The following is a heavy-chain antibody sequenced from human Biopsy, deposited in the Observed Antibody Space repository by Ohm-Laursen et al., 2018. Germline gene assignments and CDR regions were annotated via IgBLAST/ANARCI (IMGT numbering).Heavy chain of an antibody. CDR2: IIPITRTV. J-gene: IGHJ5*02. D-gene: IGHD3-3*01. V-gene: IGHV1-69*06. Sequence: SSVKVSCKASGGGFKSYALSWVRQAPGQGLEWLGGIIPITRTVKSAQRLEGRLTITADTSTDTAFLELSSLRAEDTAVYYCARSFGVVINFEHNWFDPWGQGTLVTVSS. CDR3: ARSFGVVINFEHNWFDP. CDR1: GGGFKSYA.